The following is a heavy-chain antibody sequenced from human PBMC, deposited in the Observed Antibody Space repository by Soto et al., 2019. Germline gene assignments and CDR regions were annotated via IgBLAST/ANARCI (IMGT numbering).Heavy chain of an antibody. J-gene: IGHJ4*02. CDR2: IIPMFGTA. Sequence: SVKVSCKASGGTFNRYTISWVRQAPGQGLEWMGGIIPMFGTANYAQKFQGRVTVTADESTSTAYMELSSLKSEDTAVYYCARGWSYDILTAYSYWGQGTLVTVSS. V-gene: IGHV1-69*13. D-gene: IGHD3-9*01. CDR1: GGTFNRYT. CDR3: ARGWSYDILTAYSY.